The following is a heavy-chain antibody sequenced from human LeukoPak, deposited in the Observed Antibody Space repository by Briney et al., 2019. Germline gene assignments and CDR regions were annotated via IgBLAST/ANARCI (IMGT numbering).Heavy chain of an antibody. V-gene: IGHV1-46*01. CDR3: AGGAGYCSSTSCYPGGY. J-gene: IGHJ4*02. Sequence: ASVTVSCTSSGYTFTSYYMNWGRQAPGQGLEWMGIINPSGGGTSYAQQFQGRVTMTSDMSTSTVSMELSSLRAEGTAVYYCAGGAGYCSSTSCYPGGYWGQGTLVTVSS. D-gene: IGHD2-2*01. CDR2: INPSGGGT. CDR1: GYTFTSYY.